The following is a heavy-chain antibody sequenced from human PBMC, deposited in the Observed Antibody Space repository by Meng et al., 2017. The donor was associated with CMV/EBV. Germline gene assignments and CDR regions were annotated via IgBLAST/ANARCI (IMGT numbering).Heavy chain of an antibody. D-gene: IGHD2-2*01. V-gene: IGHV1-2*02. J-gene: IGHJ5*02. CDR1: GYTFTGYY. Sequence: ASVKVSCKASGYTFTGYYMHWVRQAPGQGLEWMGWINPNSGGTNYAQKFQGRVTMTRDTSISTAYMELSRLRSEDTAVYYCARQIPRYCSSTSCLTLNWFDPWGQGTLVTVSS. CDR3: ARQIPRYCSSTSCLTLNWFDP. CDR2: INPNSGGT.